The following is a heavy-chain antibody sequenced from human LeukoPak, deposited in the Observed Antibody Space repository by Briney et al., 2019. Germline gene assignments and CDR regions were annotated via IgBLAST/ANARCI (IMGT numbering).Heavy chain of an antibody. CDR3: ARGQGTVTTH. CDR1: GGSISSSSYY. V-gene: IGHV4-39*01. CDR2: IYYSGST. J-gene: IGHJ4*02. D-gene: IGHD4-17*01. Sequence: SETLSLTCTVSGGSISSSSYYWGWIRQPPGKGLEWIGSIYYSGSTYYNPSLKSRVTISVDTPKNQFSLKLSSVTAADTAVYYCARGQGTVTTHWGQGTLVTVSS.